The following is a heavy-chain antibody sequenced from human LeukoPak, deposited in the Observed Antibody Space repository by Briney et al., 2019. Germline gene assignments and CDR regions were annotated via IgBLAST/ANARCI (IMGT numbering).Heavy chain of an antibody. CDR2: IPYDGSNK. J-gene: IGHJ4*02. D-gene: IGHD6-13*01. Sequence: GGSLRLSCAASGFTFSSYAMHWVRQAPGKGLEWVALIPYDGSNKYYADSVKGRFTVPRDNSKNTLYLQMNSLRAEDTAVYYCVRGAYSSSWLNFDYWGQGTLVTVSS. CDR3: VRGAYSSSWLNFDY. V-gene: IGHV3-30*04. CDR1: GFTFSSYA.